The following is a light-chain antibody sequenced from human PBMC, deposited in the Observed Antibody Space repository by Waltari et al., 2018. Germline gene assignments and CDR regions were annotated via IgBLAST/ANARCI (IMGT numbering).Light chain of an antibody. V-gene: IGKV1-5*03. CDR1: QYISDW. CDR2: KAS. Sequence: DIQMTQSPATLSASVGDRVTLTCRASQYISDWVAWYQQKPGKAPKLLISKASNLESGVPSRFSGSGTGTDFTLTISSLQPDDFATYYCHQYNRLWTFGQGP. J-gene: IGKJ1*01. CDR3: HQYNRLWT.